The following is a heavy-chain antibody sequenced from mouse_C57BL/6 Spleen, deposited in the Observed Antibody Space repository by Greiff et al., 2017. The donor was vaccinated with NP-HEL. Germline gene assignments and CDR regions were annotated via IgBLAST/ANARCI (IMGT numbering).Heavy chain of an antibody. CDR2: IDPSDSET. V-gene: IGHV1-52*01. Sequence: QVQLQQPGAELVRPGSSVKLSCKASGYTFTSYWMHWVKQRPIQGLEWIGNIDPSDSETHYNQKFKDKATLTVDKSSSTAYMQLSSLTSEDSAVYYGAREGTTVVARDLDYWGQGTTLTVSS. CDR3: AREGTTVVARDLDY. J-gene: IGHJ2*01. CDR1: GYTFTSYW. D-gene: IGHD1-1*01.